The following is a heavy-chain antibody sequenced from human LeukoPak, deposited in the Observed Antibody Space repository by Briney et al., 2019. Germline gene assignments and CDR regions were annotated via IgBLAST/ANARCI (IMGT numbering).Heavy chain of an antibody. CDR1: GFIFGDYT. D-gene: IGHD6-19*01. V-gene: IGHV3-49*03. CDR3: ARGGGEQWPERGFDY. CDR2: IRSEPYGGTT. Sequence: GGSLRLSCAASGFIFGDYTMSWFRQAPGKGLEWVGFIRSEPYGGTTEYAASVNGRFSISRDDSKNTAYLHMNSLKIEDTAVYYCARGGGEQWPERGFDYWGQGTLVTVSS. J-gene: IGHJ4*02.